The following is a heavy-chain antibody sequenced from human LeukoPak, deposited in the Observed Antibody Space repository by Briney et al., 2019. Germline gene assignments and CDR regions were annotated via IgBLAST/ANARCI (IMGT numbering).Heavy chain of an antibody. V-gene: IGHV3-23*01. CDR1: GFTFSSYA. D-gene: IGHD3-3*01. J-gene: IGHJ3*02. CDR2: ISGSGGST. Sequence: GGSLRLSCAASGFTFSSYAMSWVRQAPGKGLEWVSAISGSGGSTYYADSVKGRFTISRDNSKNTLYLQMNSLRAEDTAVYYCAKSSGVTIFGAVDNAFDIWGQGTMVTVSS. CDR3: AKSSGVTIFGAVDNAFDI.